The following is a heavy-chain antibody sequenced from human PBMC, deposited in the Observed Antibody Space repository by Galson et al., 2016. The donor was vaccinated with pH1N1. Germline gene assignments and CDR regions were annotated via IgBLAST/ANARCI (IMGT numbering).Heavy chain of an antibody. V-gene: IGHV3-21*01. CDR1: GFTFISYT. D-gene: IGHD2-15*01. CDR2: ISSNSFYM. J-gene: IGHJ3*02. Sequence: SLRLSCAASGFTFISYTMNWVRQAPGKGLEWVSSISSNSFYMYYADSVKGRFTISRDNAKKTLYLQMNNLRVEDTAVYYCARDRGRPRQYAFDMWGQGTTVTVSS. CDR3: ARDRGRPRQYAFDM.